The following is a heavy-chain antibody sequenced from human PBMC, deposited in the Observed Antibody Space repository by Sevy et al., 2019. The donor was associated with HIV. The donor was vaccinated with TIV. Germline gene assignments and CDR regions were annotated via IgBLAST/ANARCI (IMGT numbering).Heavy chain of an antibody. V-gene: IGHV3-30*03. CDR3: AHSSGLYGYYYGMDV. CDR2: ISYDGSKK. CDR1: GVTFSSYG. Sequence: GGFLRLSCAASGVTFSSYGIHWVRQAPGKGLEWVAVISYDGSKKNHAESMKGRFTISRDNSKNTLYLEMSSLRPEDAAVYYCAHSSGLYGYYYGMDVWGQGTTVTVSS. D-gene: IGHD3-3*01. J-gene: IGHJ6*02.